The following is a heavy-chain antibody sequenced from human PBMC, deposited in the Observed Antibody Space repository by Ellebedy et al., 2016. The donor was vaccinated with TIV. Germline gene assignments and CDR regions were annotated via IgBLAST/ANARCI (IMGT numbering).Heavy chain of an antibody. CDR1: GFTFSSYT. D-gene: IGHD2-2*01. Sequence: GGSLRLXCAASGFTFSSYTMSWVRQAPGKGLEWVSSISSGGKYMHYADSVKGRFTISRDNDKNVVFLQRNSLRAEDTAVYYCARAGLYSNVVVPAALDYWGQGTVVTVSS. V-gene: IGHV3-21*06. CDR2: ISSGGKYM. CDR3: ARAGLYSNVVVPAALDY. J-gene: IGHJ4*02.